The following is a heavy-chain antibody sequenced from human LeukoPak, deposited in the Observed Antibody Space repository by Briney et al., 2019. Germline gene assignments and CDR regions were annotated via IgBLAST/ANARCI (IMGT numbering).Heavy chain of an antibody. D-gene: IGHD2-15*01. CDR1: SGSFSGYY. CDR2: INHSGST. CDR3: WSERVVAAYSDY. V-gene: IGHV4-34*03. J-gene: IGHJ4*02. Sequence: SEALSLTCAVYSGSFSGYYWSWIRQPPGKGLEWIVEINHSGSTNYNPSLKSRVTISVDTSKNQFSLKLSSVTAADTAVYYCWSERVVAAYSDYWGQGILVTVSS.